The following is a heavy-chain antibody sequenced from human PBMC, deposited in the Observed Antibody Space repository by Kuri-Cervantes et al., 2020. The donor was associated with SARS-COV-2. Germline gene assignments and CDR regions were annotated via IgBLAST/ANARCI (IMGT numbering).Heavy chain of an antibody. CDR2: INHSGNT. CDR3: VKGGGRITDAVVVMAYCFDP. D-gene: IGHD3-22*01. V-gene: IGHV4-34*01. J-gene: IGHJ5*02. CDR1: GGSFSDYY. Sequence: SETLCLTCAVYGGSFSDYYWSWVRQPPGKGLEWIGEINHSGNTNYDPSLKSRVTITISTSTNQFSLKLSTVTAADTAVYYCVKGGGRITDAVVVMAYCFDPWGQGTLVTVSS.